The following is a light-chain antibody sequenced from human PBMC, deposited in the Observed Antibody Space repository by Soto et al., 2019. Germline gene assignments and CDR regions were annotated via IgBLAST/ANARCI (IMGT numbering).Light chain of an antibody. V-gene: IGKV3-15*01. Sequence: DTVLRQSPATLSVSNGERATLSCRASQNIKTNLAWYQHKPGQAPRLLIYGAFTGATGVPARFSGSGSGTEFTLTISSLQSEDFATYYCQQYNSWPRTFGQGTKVDIK. CDR2: GAF. CDR1: QNIKTN. CDR3: QQYNSWPRT. J-gene: IGKJ1*01.